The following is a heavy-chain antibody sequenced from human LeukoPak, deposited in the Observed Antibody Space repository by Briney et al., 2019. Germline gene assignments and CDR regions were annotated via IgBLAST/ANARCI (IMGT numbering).Heavy chain of an antibody. V-gene: IGHV3-13*01. CDR3: TRGHGIWSGSRLANAFDI. Sequence: GGSLRLSCAASGITLSTYDMHWVRQTTGEGLEWISAIGAAGDTYYSDSVKGRFTLSRENAKNSLSLQMNSLRAGDTAVYFCTRGHGIWSGSRLANAFDIWGQGTMVTVSS. D-gene: IGHD3-3*01. J-gene: IGHJ3*02. CDR1: GITLSTYD. CDR2: IGAAGDT.